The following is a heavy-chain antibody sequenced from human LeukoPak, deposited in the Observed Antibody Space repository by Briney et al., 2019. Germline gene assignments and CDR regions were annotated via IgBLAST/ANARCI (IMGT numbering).Heavy chain of an antibody. CDR1: GFTFSNYW. CDR3: AKDRASSRYNGLDV. J-gene: IGHJ6*02. CDR2: IKQDGSEK. D-gene: IGHD2-15*01. Sequence: GGSLRLSCAASGFTFSNYWMSWVRQAPGMGLEWVANIKQDGSEKYYVDSVKGRFTISRDNSKNTLYLQMNSLRAEDTAVYYCAKDRASSRYNGLDVWGQGTTVTVSS. V-gene: IGHV3-7*03.